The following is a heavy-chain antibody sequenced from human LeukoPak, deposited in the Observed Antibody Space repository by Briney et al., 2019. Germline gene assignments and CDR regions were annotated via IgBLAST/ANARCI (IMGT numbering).Heavy chain of an antibody. CDR3: ARAFYDFLTGYPAYFDY. D-gene: IGHD3-9*01. J-gene: IGHJ4*02. Sequence: PGGSLRLSCAASGFTFSNYAMTWVRQAPGKGLEWVSSLSSRSRYIYYADSLKGRFTISRDNAKNSLYLQMNSLRAEDTAVYYCARAFYDFLTGYPAYFDYWGQGTLVTVSS. CDR2: LSSRSRYI. V-gene: IGHV3-21*01. CDR1: GFTFSNYA.